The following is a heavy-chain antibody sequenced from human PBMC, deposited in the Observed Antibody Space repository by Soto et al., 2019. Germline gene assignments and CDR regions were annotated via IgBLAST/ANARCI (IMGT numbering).Heavy chain of an antibody. D-gene: IGHD3-16*02. CDR2: ISAYNGNT. J-gene: IGHJ3*01. CDR3: ARHRDYVWGSYRNHAFDV. V-gene: IGHV1-18*04. Sequence: ASVKVSCKASGYTFTSYGISWVRQAPGQGLEWMGWISAYNGNTNYAQKLQGRVTMTTDTSTSTAYMELRSLRSDDTAVYYCARHRDYVWGSYRNHAFDVWGQGTVVTVSS. CDR1: GYTFTSYG.